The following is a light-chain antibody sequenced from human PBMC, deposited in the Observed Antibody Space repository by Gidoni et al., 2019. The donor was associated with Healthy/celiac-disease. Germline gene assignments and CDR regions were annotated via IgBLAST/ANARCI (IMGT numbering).Light chain of an antibody. V-gene: IGLV3-1*01. CDR3: QAWDSSTVV. CDR2: QDS. CDR1: KLGDKY. Sequence: SYELTQPPSVSVSPGQTASITCSGDKLGDKYACWYQQKPGQSPVLVIYQDSKRPSGIPERFSGSNSGNTATLTISGTQAMDVSDYYCQAWDSSTVVFGGGTKLTVL. J-gene: IGLJ2*01.